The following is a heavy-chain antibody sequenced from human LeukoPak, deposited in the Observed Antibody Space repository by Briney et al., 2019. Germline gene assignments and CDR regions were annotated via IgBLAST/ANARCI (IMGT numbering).Heavy chain of an antibody. CDR1: GFMVNSKY. CDR2: IYTGGYT. Sequence: GRSLRLSCAASGFMVNSKYMTSVRQAPGKGLEWVSVIYTGGYTNYAASVKGRFTISRDFSQNTLYLQMNSLRVEDTAVYFCARGGSTWDWYFDLWGRGTLITVSS. J-gene: IGHJ2*01. V-gene: IGHV3-53*01. CDR3: ARGGSTWDWYFDL. D-gene: IGHD6-13*01.